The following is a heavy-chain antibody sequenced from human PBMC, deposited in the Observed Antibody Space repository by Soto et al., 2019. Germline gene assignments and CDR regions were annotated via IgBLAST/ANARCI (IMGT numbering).Heavy chain of an antibody. CDR2: ISAYNGNT. Sequence: ASVKVSCKASGYTFTSYGISWVRQAPGQGLEWMGWISAYNGNTNYAQKLQGRVTMTTDTSTSTAYMELRSLRSDDTAVYYCATAPYDFWSGYYALELGAFDIWGQGTMVTVSS. CDR3: ATAPYDFWSGYYALELGAFDI. D-gene: IGHD3-3*01. J-gene: IGHJ3*02. CDR1: GYTFTSYG. V-gene: IGHV1-18*04.